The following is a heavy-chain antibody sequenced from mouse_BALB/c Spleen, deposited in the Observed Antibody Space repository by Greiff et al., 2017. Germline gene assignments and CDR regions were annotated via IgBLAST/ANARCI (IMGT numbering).Heavy chain of an antibody. J-gene: IGHJ2*01. CDR3: ARRLREYYFDY. CDR1: GFSITGDYA. D-gene: IGHD1-1*01. V-gene: IGHV3-2*02. CDR2: ISYSGST. Sequence: ESGPGLVKPSQSLSLTCTVTGFSITGDYAWWCIRPLPGNKLEWMVYISYSGSTSYNPSLKSRISITRDTSKNQFFLQLNSVTTEDTATYYCARRLREYYFDYWGQGTTLTVSS.